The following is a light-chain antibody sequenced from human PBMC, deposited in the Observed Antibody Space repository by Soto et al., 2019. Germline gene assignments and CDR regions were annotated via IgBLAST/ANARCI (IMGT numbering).Light chain of an antibody. Sequence: DIVMTQSPDSLAVSLGERATINCKSSQSVLYRSNNKNYLAWYQHKPGQPPKLLIYWAYTRESGVHDRFSGSGSGTDFTLTISSPQAEDVAVYYCQQYYKTPWTFGQGTKVDIK. CDR1: QSVLYRSNNKNY. V-gene: IGKV4-1*01. J-gene: IGKJ1*01. CDR3: QQYYKTPWT. CDR2: WAY.